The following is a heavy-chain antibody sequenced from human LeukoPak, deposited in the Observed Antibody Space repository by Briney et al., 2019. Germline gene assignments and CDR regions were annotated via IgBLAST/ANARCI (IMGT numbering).Heavy chain of an antibody. V-gene: IGHV4-61*02. J-gene: IGHJ4*02. Sequence: PSETLSLTCTVSGGSISSSSYYWGWIRQPAGKGLEWIGRIYTSGSTNYNPSLKSRVTISVDTSKNQFSLKLSSVTAADTAVYYCARGGRYDFWSGYELDYWGQGTLVTVSS. CDR1: GGSISSSSYY. CDR3: ARGGRYDFWSGYELDY. D-gene: IGHD3-3*01. CDR2: IYTSGST.